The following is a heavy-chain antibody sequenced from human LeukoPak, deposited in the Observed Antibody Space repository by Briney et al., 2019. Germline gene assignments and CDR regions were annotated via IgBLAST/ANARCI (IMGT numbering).Heavy chain of an antibody. J-gene: IGHJ4*02. CDR3: ARNYGHNSKYFDF. CDR1: VYTFTDYF. Sequence: ASVKVSCKASVYTFTDYFMHWVCQAPGQGLEWMGWISPEGGDTHYAQRFQGRVTMTRDTSISTAYMELTSLSSDDTAVYYCARNYGHNSKYFDFWGQGTLVTVSS. V-gene: IGHV1-2*02. CDR2: ISPEGGDT. D-gene: IGHD4-17*01.